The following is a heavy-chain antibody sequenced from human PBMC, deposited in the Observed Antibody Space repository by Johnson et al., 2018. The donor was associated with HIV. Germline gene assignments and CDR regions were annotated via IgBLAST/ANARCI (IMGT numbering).Heavy chain of an antibody. D-gene: IGHD1-26*01. V-gene: IGHV3-30*04. CDR3: ARGSGSYGDAFDI. J-gene: IGHJ3*02. Sequence: QMLLVESGGGVVQPGRSLRLSCAASGFTFSSYALHWVRQAPGKGLEWVAVISYAGSNNYSADSVKFRFTISRDNSKNTLYLQMNSLRAGDTAVYYCARGSGSYGDAFDIWGQGTMVTVSS. CDR1: GFTFSSYA. CDR2: ISYAGSNN.